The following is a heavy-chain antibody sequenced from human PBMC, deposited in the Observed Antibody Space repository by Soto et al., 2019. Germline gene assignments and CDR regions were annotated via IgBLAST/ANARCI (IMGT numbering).Heavy chain of an antibody. CDR2: IHSSGST. D-gene: IGHD1-1*01. J-gene: IGHJ4*02. CDR1: AASISSVGYY. V-gene: IGHV4-31*03. Sequence: QVQLQESGPGLVKPSQTLSLTCSVSAASISSVGYYWTWIRKNPGQGLEWIGYIHSSGSTYYNTSPTSRVSASRDTSKNQFSLKVSSVTAAATAVYFGARAESRQLIYFDNWGQGTLVTVSS. CDR3: ARAESRQLIYFDN.